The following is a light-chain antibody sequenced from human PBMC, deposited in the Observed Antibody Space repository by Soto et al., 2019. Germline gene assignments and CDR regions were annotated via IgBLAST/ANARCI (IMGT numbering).Light chain of an antibody. CDR2: GAS. Sequence: GDRVTITCRASQGIGTWLAWYQQKPGKAPNLLIYGASNLQSGVPPRFSGSGLGTQFTLTIFSLQPEDFATDCCQQTTSFPITFGQGTRVEI. CDR3: QQTTSFPIT. J-gene: IGKJ5*01. V-gene: IGKV1D-12*01. CDR1: QGIGTW.